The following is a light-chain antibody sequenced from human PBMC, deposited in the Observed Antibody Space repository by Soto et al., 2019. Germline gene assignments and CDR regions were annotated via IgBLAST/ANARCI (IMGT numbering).Light chain of an antibody. CDR1: SSDVGAYNY. CDR3: SSYAGSNNLLI. CDR2: EVT. J-gene: IGLJ2*01. Sequence: QSALTQPPSASGSPGQSVTISCTGTSSDVGAYNYVSWYQQHPGTVPKLMIYEVTKRPSGVPDRFSVSKSGNTASLTVSGLQAEDEADYYCSSYAGSNNLLIFGGGTKVTVL. V-gene: IGLV2-8*01.